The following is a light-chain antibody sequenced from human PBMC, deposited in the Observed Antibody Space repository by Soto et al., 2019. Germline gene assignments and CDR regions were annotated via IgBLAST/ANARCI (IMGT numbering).Light chain of an antibody. J-gene: IGKJ1*01. CDR2: AAS. CDR3: HQYYYWRT. CDR1: QNVNHD. V-gene: IGKV3-15*01. Sequence: EVILTQSPATLSVSPGESVTLSCRASQNVNHDLAWYQQKAGQAPRILIYAASVRAPGIPVRFSGSGSATEFTLTISSLESEDFAFYYCHQYYYWRTFGQGTKVDI.